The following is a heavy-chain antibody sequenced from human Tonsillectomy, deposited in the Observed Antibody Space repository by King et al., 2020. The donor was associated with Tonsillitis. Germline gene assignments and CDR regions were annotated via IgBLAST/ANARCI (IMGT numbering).Heavy chain of an antibody. CDR2: IKSKTDGGTT. J-gene: IGHJ4*02. CDR3: ISVCLRLSSSTWWTFDY. D-gene: IGHD6-13*01. CDR1: GFTVTNAW. Sequence: VQLVESGGGLVKPGGSLSLSCGASGFTVTNAWMSWVRQAPGKGLEWVGRIKSKTDGGTTDYAAPVKGRFTISRDDSKNMLYLQMNSLKTEDTAVYYCISVCLRLSSSTWWTFDYWGQGTLVTVSS. V-gene: IGHV3-15*01.